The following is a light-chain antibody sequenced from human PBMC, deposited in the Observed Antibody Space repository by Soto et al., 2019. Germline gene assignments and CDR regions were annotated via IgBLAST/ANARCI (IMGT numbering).Light chain of an antibody. CDR2: TND. Sequence: QSVLTQPPSASGTPGQRVTISCSGSSSNIGHNTVSWYQQLPRTAPKLLIYTNDRRPSGVPDRFSGSKSGTSASLAISGLQSEDEADYYGAAWDDSLDGYVVFGGGTKLTVL. CDR1: SSNIGHNT. V-gene: IGLV1-44*01. J-gene: IGLJ2*01. CDR3: AAWDDSLDGYVV.